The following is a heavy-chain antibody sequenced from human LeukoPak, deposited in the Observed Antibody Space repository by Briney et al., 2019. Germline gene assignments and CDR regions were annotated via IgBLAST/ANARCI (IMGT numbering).Heavy chain of an antibody. CDR2: IYTSGST. V-gene: IGHV4-61*02. Sequence: PSQTLSLTCTVSGGSISSGSYYWSWIRQPAGKGLEWIGRIYTSGSTNYNPSLKSRVTISVDTSKNQFSLKLSSVTAADTAVYYCATYGGYDAFDIWGQGTMVTVSS. CDR3: ATYGGYDAFDI. J-gene: IGHJ3*02. CDR1: GGSISSGSYY. D-gene: IGHD4-23*01.